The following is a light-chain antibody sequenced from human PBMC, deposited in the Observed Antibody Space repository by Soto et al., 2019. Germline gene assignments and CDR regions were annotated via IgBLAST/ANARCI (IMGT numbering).Light chain of an antibody. V-gene: IGLV2-8*01. CDR3: SSYAGSSPYV. CDR2: AVS. Sequence: QSVGTQAPSACGSPGRAATISCTGTSRDVGGYNYVSWYQHNPGKAPKLMIYAVSKRPSGVPDRFSASTAGHTHSLTVSGLPAEDEAYYFCSSYAGSSPYVFGARTKVTVL. CDR1: SRDVGGYNY. J-gene: IGLJ1*01.